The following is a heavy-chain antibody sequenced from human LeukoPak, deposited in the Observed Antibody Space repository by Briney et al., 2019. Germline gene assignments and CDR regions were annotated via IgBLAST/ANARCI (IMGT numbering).Heavy chain of an antibody. CDR3: AIVNQWLAYYFDY. D-gene: IGHD6-19*01. CDR1: GGTFSSYA. CDR2: IIPIFGTA. J-gene: IGHJ4*02. V-gene: IGHV1-69*01. Sequence: SVKVSCKASGGTFSSYAISWVRQAPGQGLEWMGGIIPIFGTANYAQKFQGRVTITADESTSTAYMELSSLRSEDTAVYYCAIVNQWLAYYFDYWGQGTLVTVSS.